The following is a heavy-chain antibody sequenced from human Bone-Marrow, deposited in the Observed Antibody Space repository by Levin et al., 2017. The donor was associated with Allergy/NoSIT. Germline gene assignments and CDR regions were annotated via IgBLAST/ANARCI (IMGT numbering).Heavy chain of an antibody. J-gene: IGHJ3*01. CDR3: AKGRGRGSGTTASDL. Sequence: AASVKVSCKASGYNFRGHYIHWVRQAPGLGLEWMGWINPGNGATESRPSLQDRVSVTTDTSTNTAFMELRNLRSDDTAIYFCAKGRGRGSGTTASDLWGQGTLITVSS. CDR2: INPGNGAT. D-gene: IGHD1-1*01. V-gene: IGHV1-2*02. CDR1: GYNFRGHY.